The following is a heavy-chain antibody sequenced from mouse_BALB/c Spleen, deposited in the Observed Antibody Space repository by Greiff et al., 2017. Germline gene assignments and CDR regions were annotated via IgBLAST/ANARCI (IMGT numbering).Heavy chain of an antibody. D-gene: IGHD2-3*01. CDR1: GYTFTDYA. Sequence: VQLVESGAELVRPGVSVKISCKGSGYTFTDYAMHWVKQSHAKSLEWIGVISTYYGDASYNQKFKGKATMTVDKSSSTAYMELARLTSEDSAIYYCARSDGYYAMDYWGQGTSVTVSS. CDR3: ARSDGYYAMDY. J-gene: IGHJ4*01. V-gene: IGHV1S137*01. CDR2: ISTYYGDA.